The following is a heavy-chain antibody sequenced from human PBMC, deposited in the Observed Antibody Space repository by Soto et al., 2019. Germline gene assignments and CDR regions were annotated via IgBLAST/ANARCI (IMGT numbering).Heavy chain of an antibody. Sequence: SETLSLTCTVSGGSTSSYYWSWIRQPPGKGLEWIGYIYYSGSTNYNPSLKSRVTISVDTSKNQFSLKLSSVTAADTAVYFCARRPGYSSGDSCRIDYWGQGTLVTVSS. J-gene: IGHJ4*02. CDR2: IYYSGST. V-gene: IGHV4-59*08. D-gene: IGHD2-15*01. CDR1: GGSTSSYY. CDR3: ARRPGYSSGDSCRIDY.